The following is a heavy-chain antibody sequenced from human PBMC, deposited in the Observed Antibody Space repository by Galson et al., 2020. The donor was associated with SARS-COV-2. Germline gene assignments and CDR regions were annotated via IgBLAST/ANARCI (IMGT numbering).Heavy chain of an antibody. V-gene: IGHV3-30*04. CDR1: GFTFSSYA. Sequence: QLGESLKISCAASGFTFSSYAMHWVRQAPGKGLEWVAVISYDGSNKYYADSVKGRFTISRDNSKNTLYLQMNSLRAEDTAVFYCVRPKGGSYYYVDYWGQGTLVTVSS. CDR2: ISYDGSNK. D-gene: IGHD1-26*01. CDR3: VRPKGGSYYYVDY. J-gene: IGHJ4*02.